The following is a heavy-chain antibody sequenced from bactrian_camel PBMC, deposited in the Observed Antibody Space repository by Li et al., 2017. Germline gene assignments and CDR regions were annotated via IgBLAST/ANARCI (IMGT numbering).Heavy chain of an antibody. V-gene: IGHV3S33*01. CDR1: GFTFSGSD. D-gene: IGHD6*01. CDR2: INRGGTT. Sequence: HVQLVESGGGSVQTGGTLRLSCLASGFTFSGSDMKWVRHSPAPGLEWVSIINRGGTTYYADSMKGRFTVSRDDTVNTLYLQLNSLKTEDTAMYYCASGYLVAGNPDWGQGTQVTVS. CDR3: ASGYLVAGNPD. J-gene: IGHJ4*01.